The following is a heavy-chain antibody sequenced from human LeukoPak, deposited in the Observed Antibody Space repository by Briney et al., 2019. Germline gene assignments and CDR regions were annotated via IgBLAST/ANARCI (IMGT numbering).Heavy chain of an antibody. CDR2: IDAGNGNT. D-gene: IGHD3-10*01. V-gene: IGHV1-3*01. CDR1: GYTFTSYA. CDR3: ARDAVRGVITASFDP. Sequence: ASVKVSCKASGYTFTSYAMHWVRQAPGQRLEWMGWIDAGNGNTKYSQKFQGRVTITRDTSASTAYMELSSLRSEDTAVYYCARDAVRGVITASFDPWGQGTLATVSS. J-gene: IGHJ5*02.